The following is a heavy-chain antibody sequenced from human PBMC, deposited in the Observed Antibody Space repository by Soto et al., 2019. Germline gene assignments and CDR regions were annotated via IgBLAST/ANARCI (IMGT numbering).Heavy chain of an antibody. Sequence: QVQLVESGGGLVKPGGSLRLSCAASGFTLSDHYMSWIRQAPGKGLEWVSFSSNSGTFTKYADSVKGRFTISRDNAKNSFYRKITTLRGRDPAFFFCARWGNNNNFFDSGARGP. CDR3: ARWGNNNNFFDS. D-gene: IGHD1-1*01. J-gene: IGHJ4*02. CDR1: GFTLSDHY. CDR2: SSNSGTFT. V-gene: IGHV3-11*05.